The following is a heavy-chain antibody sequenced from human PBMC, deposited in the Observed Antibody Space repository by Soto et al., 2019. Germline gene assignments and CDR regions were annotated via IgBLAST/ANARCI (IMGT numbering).Heavy chain of an antibody. D-gene: IGHD4-4*01. CDR2: IWYDGSNK. V-gene: IGHV3-33*01. CDR1: GFTFRGYG. Sequence: PGGSLRLSCAAPGFTFRGYGMHWVRQGPGKGLEWVAVIWYDGSNKYYADSVKGRFTISRDNSKNTLYLQMNSLRAEDTAVYYCARWGSTTVTTPAYYYGMDVWGQGTTVTVSS. CDR3: ARWGSTTVTTPAYYYGMDV. J-gene: IGHJ6*02.